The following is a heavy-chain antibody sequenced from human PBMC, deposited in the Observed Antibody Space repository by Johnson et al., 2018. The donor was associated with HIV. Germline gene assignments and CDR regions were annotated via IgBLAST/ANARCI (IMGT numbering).Heavy chain of an antibody. Sequence: QVQLVESGGGVVQPGRSLRLSCAASGFTFSSYGMHWVRQAPGKGLEWVAVISYDGSNKYYADSVKGRFTITRDTSKNTLYLQMNSLRAEDTAVYYGARDHGIVYADAFDIWGQGTMVTVSS. V-gene: IGHV3-30*03. CDR2: ISYDGSNK. CDR3: ARDHGIVYADAFDI. D-gene: IGHD1-26*01. J-gene: IGHJ3*02. CDR1: GFTFSSYG.